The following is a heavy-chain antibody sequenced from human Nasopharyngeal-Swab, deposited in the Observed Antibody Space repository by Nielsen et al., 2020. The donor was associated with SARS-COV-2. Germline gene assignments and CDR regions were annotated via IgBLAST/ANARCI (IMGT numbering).Heavy chain of an antibody. CDR1: GFTFSSYA. CDR3: AKGNYAYYYYYYMDV. J-gene: IGHJ6*03. V-gene: IGHV3-23*01. Sequence: GESLKISCAASGFTFSSYAMSWVRQAPGKGLEWVSAISGSGGSTYYADSVKGRFTISRDNSKNTLYLQMSSLRAEDTAVYYCAKGNYAYYYYYYMDVWGKGTTVTVSS. D-gene: IGHD4-11*01. CDR2: ISGSGGST.